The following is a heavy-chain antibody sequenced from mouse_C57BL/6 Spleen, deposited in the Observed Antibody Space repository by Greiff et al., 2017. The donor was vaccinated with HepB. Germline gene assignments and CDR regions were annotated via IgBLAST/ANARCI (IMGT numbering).Heavy chain of an antibody. D-gene: IGHD4-1*01. CDR3: ARGGNWGSYAMDY. J-gene: IGHJ4*01. V-gene: IGHV1-72*01. Sequence: QQSCKASGYTFTSYWMHWVKQRPGRGLEWIGRIDPNSGGTKYNEKFKSKATLTVDKPSSTAYMQLSSLTSEDSAVYYCARGGNWGSYAMDYWGQGTSVTVSS. CDR1: GYTFTSYW. CDR2: IDPNSGGT.